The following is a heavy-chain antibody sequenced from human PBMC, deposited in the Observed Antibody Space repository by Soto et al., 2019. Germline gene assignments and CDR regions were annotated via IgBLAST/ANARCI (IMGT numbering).Heavy chain of an antibody. CDR3: ARGRRPYYYGMDV. CDR2: IIPIFGTA. J-gene: IGHJ6*02. CDR1: GGTFSSYA. V-gene: IGHV1-69*13. Sequence: SVKVSCKASGGTFSSYAISWVRQAPGQGLEWMGGIIPIFGTANYAQKFQGRATITADESTSTAYMELSSLRSEDTAVYYCARGRRPYYYGMDVWGQGTTVTVSS.